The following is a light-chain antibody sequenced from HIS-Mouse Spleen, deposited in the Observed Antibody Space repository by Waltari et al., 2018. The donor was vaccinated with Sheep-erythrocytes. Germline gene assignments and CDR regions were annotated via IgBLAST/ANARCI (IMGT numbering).Light chain of an antibody. CDR1: SRDVGCYNS. CDR2: DVS. CDR3: CSYAGSSTPWV. Sequence: QSALTQPRSVSGSPGPSVTIPCTGTSRDVGCYNSVSWYQQHPGKAPKLMIYDVSKRPSVVPDRFSGSKSGNTASLTISGLQAEDEADYYCCSYAGSSTPWVFGGGTKLTVL. V-gene: IGLV2-11*01. J-gene: IGLJ3*02.